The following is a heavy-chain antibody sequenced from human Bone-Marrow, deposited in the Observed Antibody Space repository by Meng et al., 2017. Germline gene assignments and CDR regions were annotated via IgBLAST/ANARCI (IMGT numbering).Heavy chain of an antibody. Sequence: ASVKVSCKASGYTFTSYGISWVRQAPGQGLEWMGWISAYNGNTNYAQKLQGRVTMTTDTPTSTAYMELRSLRSDDTAVYYCARDHDSSGYFYYYYGMDVWGQGTTVTVSS. V-gene: IGHV1-18*01. CDR2: ISAYNGNT. J-gene: IGHJ6*02. CDR3: ARDHDSSGYFYYYYGMDV. CDR1: GYTFTSYG. D-gene: IGHD3-22*01.